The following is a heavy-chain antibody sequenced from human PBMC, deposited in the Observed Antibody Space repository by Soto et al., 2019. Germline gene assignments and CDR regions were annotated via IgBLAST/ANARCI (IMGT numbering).Heavy chain of an antibody. CDR3: AREFVVKALLNAGSLQFDN. V-gene: IGHV1-2*02. J-gene: IGHJ4*02. Sequence: ASVKVSCKASGYSFMDYYLHRVRQVPGQGLQWMGWINPKSGGTKYVHNFQGRVTMTSDTSISTAYVELRRLRSDDTAVYFCAREFVVKALLNAGSLQFDNWGLGTLVTVSS. CDR1: GYSFMDYY. CDR2: INPKSGGT. D-gene: IGHD2-21*01.